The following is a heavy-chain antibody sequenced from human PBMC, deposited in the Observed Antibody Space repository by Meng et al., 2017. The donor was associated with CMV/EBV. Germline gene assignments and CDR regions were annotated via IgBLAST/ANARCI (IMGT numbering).Heavy chain of an antibody. Sequence: SLKISCAASGFTFDDYAMHWVRQAPGKGLEWVSGINWNSGDIGYADSVKGRFTISRDNAKNSLYLQMNSLRAEDTAVYYCARDLQLFRSSWHPVDIWGQGTMVTVSS. D-gene: IGHD6-13*01. CDR2: INWNSGDI. CDR1: GFTFDDYA. J-gene: IGHJ3*02. CDR3: ARDLQLFRSSWHPVDI. V-gene: IGHV3-9*01.